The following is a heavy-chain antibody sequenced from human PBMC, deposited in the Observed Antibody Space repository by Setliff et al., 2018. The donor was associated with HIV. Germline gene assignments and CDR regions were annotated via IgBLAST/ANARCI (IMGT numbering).Heavy chain of an antibody. J-gene: IGHJ4*02. V-gene: IGHV1-18*01. Sequence: ASVKVSCKASGYTFTSYGISWVRQASGQGLEWMGWISAYNGNTDYAQELQGRITLTTDTSTSTAYMELRSLRSDDTAVYYCARDGGYDIDYWGQGTLVTVSS. CDR2: ISAYNGNT. D-gene: IGHD5-12*01. CDR3: ARDGGYDIDY. CDR1: GYTFTSYG.